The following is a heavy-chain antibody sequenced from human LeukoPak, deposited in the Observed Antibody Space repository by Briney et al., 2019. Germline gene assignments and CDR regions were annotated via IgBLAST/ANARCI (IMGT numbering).Heavy chain of an antibody. Sequence: ASVKISCKASGYTFTSYDIGWVRQATGQGLEWMGWINPNSGNTGYAQKFQGRVTMTRNTSISTAYMELSSLRSEDTAVYYCARVGIAEFDYWGQGTLVTVSS. CDR3: ARVGIAEFDY. CDR2: INPNSGNT. CDR1: GYTFTSYD. D-gene: IGHD6-13*01. V-gene: IGHV1-8*01. J-gene: IGHJ4*02.